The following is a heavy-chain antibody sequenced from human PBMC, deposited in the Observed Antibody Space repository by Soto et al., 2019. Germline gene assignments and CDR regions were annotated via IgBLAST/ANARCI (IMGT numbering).Heavy chain of an antibody. CDR2: ISSSSSYI. V-gene: IGHV3-21*01. D-gene: IGHD2-2*01. CDR1: GFPFSSYS. Sequence: GGSLRLSCAASGFPFSSYSMNLVRQSPGKGLEWVSSISSSSSYIYYADSVKGRFTISRDNAKNSLYLQMNSLRAEDTAVYYCARDRAEADCSSTSCSAYDYGMDVWGQGTTVTVSS. CDR3: ARDRAEADCSSTSCSAYDYGMDV. J-gene: IGHJ6*02.